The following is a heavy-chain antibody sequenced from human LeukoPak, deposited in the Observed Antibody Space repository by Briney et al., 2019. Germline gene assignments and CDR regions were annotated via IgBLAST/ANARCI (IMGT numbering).Heavy chain of an antibody. CDR3: ARGSSIDY. CDR1: GGTFRSYA. V-gene: IGHV1-69*01. Sequence: SVKIPSKAFGGTFRSYAISWVRQAPGQGLEWMGGIIPIFGTANYAQKFQGRVTITADESTSTAYMELSSLRSEDTAVYYCARGSSIDYWGQGTLVTVSS. CDR2: IIPIFGTA. J-gene: IGHJ4*02.